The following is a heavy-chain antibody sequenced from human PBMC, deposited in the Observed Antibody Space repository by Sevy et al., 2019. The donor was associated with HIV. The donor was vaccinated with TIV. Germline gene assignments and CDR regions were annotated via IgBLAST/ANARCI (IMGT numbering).Heavy chain of an antibody. Sequence: SETLSLTCTVSGGSISSYYWSWIRQPAGKGLEWIGRIYTSGSTNYNPSLKSRVTMSVDTSKNQFSLKLSSVTAADTAVYYCARDFVAVVPAAISQYGMDVWGQGTTVTVSS. V-gene: IGHV4-4*07. J-gene: IGHJ6*02. CDR2: IYTSGST. D-gene: IGHD2-2*02. CDR3: ARDFVAVVPAAISQYGMDV. CDR1: GGSISSYY.